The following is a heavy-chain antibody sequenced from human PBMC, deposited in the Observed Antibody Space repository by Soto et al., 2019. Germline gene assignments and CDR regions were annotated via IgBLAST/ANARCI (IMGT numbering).Heavy chain of an antibody. D-gene: IGHD6-13*01. CDR1: VFTFSSYA. J-gene: IGHJ4*02. V-gene: IGHV3-23*01. CDR3: AKDPWSSSWYELKYYFDY. CDR2: ISGSGGST. Sequence: GWSLRLSCAASVFTFSSYAMSWVRQAPGKGLEWVSAISGSGGSTYYADSVKGRFTISRDNSKNTLYLQMNSLRAEDTAVYYCAKDPWSSSWYELKYYFDYWGQGTLVTVSS.